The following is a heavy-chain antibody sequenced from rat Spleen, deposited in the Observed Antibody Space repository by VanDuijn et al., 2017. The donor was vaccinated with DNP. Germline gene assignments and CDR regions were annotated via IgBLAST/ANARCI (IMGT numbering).Heavy chain of an antibody. CDR3: ARYSLRRLWDY. CDR1: GFTFSNHG. J-gene: IGHJ2*01. CDR2: ITTGGGNT. V-gene: IGHV5S13*01. D-gene: IGHD1-11*01. Sequence: EVLLVESGGGFVQPGRSLNLSCTASGFTFSNHGMAWVRQTPTKGLEWVASITTGGGNTYYRHSVKGRFTLSRDSAKNTQYLQMNSLRSEDMATYYCARYSLRRLWDYWGQGVMVTVSS.